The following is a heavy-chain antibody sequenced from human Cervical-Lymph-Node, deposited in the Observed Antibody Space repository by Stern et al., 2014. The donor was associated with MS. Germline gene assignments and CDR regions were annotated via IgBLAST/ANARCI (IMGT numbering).Heavy chain of an antibody. CDR1: GFTFNSYS. D-gene: IGHD3-10*01. V-gene: IGHV3-30-3*01. Sequence: VQLVESGGGVVQPGRSLRVSCAASGFTFNSYSMHWVRQAPGKGLDWVAVISNDGSIEYYADSVKGRFTISRDNSKNTLYLQMNSLRADDTAVYYCARANRAGMEIEYWGQGTLVTVSS. J-gene: IGHJ4*02. CDR2: ISNDGSIE. CDR3: ARANRAGMEIEY.